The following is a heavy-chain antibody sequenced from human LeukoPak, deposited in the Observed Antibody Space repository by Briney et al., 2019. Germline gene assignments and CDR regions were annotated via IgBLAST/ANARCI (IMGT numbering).Heavy chain of an antibody. CDR2: IYYSGST. J-gene: IGHJ5*02. V-gene: IGHV4-4*02. Sequence: SGTLSLTCAVSGGSISSSNWWSWVRQPPGKGPEWIGSIYYSGSTYYSPSLKSRVTISVDRPKNQFSLKLSSVTAADTAVYYCARDKGWFDPWGQGTLVTVSS. CDR1: GGSISSSNW. CDR3: ARDKGWFDP.